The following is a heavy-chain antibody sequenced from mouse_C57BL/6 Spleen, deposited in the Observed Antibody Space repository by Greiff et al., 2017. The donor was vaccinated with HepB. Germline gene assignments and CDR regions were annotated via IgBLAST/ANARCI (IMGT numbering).Heavy chain of an antibody. J-gene: IGHJ2*01. CDR2: ISSGGSYT. V-gene: IGHV5-6*02. CDR3: ARSTTVVEGDFDY. Sequence: EVKLVESGGDLVKPGGSLKLSCAASGFTFSSYGMSWVRQTPDKRLEWVATISSGGSYTYYPDSVKGRYTISRDNAKNTLYLQMSSLKSEDTAMYYCARSTTVVEGDFDYWGQGTTLTVSS. CDR1: GFTFSSYG. D-gene: IGHD1-1*01.